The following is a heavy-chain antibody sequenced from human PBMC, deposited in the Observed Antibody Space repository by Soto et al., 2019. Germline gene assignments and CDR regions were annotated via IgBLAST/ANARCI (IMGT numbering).Heavy chain of an antibody. CDR3: ASVSAAQYYYGMDA. D-gene: IGHD2-15*01. V-gene: IGHV3-74*01. CDR1: EFSFSTYW. J-gene: IGHJ6*02. CDR2: FDTTGSTT. Sequence: VQLVESGGGLVQPGGSLRLSCVASEFSFSTYWMHWVRQAPGKGLMWVARFDTTGSTTTYADSVQGRFTISRDNAKNTMYLQMNSVRDEDTAIYFCASVSAAQYYYGMDAWGQGTKVTVS.